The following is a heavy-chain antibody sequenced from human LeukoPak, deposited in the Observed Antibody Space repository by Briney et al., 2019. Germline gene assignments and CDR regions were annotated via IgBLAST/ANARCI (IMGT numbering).Heavy chain of an antibody. CDR2: ISDSGGST. CDR3: AKDINYYDSSGYYTFDY. J-gene: IGHJ4*02. Sequence: QSGGSLRLSCAASGFTFSNYDMSWVRQAPGKGLEWVSSISDSGGSTYYADSVKGRFTISRDNSKNTLYLQMNSLRAEDTAVYYCAKDINYYDSSGYYTFDYWGQGTLVTVSS. V-gene: IGHV3-23*01. D-gene: IGHD3-22*01. CDR1: GFTFSNYD.